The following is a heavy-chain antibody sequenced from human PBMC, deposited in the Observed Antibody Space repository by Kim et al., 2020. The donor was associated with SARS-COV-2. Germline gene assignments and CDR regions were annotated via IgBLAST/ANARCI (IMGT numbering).Heavy chain of an antibody. J-gene: IGHJ4*02. Sequence: PTSGGTNYATKFQGRVTITRDTSISTAYMELGRLRSDDTAVYYCARAWDYWGQGTLVTVSS. CDR2: PTSGGT. CDR3: ARAWDY. V-gene: IGHV1-2*02.